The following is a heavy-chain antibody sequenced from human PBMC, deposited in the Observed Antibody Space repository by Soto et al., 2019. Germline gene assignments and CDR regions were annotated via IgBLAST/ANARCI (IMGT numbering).Heavy chain of an antibody. D-gene: IGHD1-1*01. CDR3: ARRRETTMAYDAYDL. CDR1: GYSFSTYW. CDR2: IYPDDSDI. V-gene: IGHV5-51*01. J-gene: IGHJ3*01. Sequence: GESLKISCKGSGYSFSTYWIAWVRQMPGKGLEWMGIIYPDDSDIRYSPSFQGQVTISVDKSIRTAYLQWRSLTASDTAIYCCARRRETTMAYDAYDLWGQGTTVTVSS.